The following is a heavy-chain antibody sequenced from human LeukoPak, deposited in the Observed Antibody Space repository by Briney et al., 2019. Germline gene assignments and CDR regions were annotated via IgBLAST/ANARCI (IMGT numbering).Heavy chain of an antibody. J-gene: IGHJ4*02. CDR1: GGSISRYY. CDR3: ARAIRGYSSDY. CDR2: IYYSGST. V-gene: IGHV4-59*01. D-gene: IGHD5-18*01. Sequence: PSETLSLTCTVSGGSISRYYWSWIRQPPGKGPEWIGYIYYSGSTNYNPSLKSRVTISVDTSKNQFSLKLSSVTAADTAVYYCARAIRGYSSDYWGQGTLVTVSS.